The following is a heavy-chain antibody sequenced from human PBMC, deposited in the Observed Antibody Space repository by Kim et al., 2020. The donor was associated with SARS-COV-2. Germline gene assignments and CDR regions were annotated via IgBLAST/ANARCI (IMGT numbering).Heavy chain of an antibody. Sequence: GGSLRLSCAASRFSVRTNYMSWVRQAPGKGLEWVSVVYAGGNTYYADSVKGRFTISTDNSKNTLHLLMNSLTAEDTAVYYCARARKTGGRAGPLDYWVQG. CDR2: VYAGGNT. CDR1: RFSVRTNY. V-gene: IGHV3-66*01. CDR3: ARARKTGGRAGPLDY. D-gene: IGHD3-16*01. J-gene: IGHJ4*02.